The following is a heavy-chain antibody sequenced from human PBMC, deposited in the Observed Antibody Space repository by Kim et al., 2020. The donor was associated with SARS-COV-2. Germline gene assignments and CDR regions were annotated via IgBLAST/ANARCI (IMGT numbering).Heavy chain of an antibody. V-gene: IGHV3-11*01. CDR3: ARDLVLRYFDWLPYFDY. D-gene: IGHD3-9*01. CDR2: ISSSSSTI. Sequence: GGSLRLSCAASGFTLSDYYMSWIRQAPGKGLEWGSYISSSSSTIYYADSVKGRFTISRDNAKNSLYLQMNSLRAEDTAVYYCARDLVLRYFDWLPYFDYWGQGTLVTVSS. J-gene: IGHJ4*02. CDR1: GFTLSDYY.